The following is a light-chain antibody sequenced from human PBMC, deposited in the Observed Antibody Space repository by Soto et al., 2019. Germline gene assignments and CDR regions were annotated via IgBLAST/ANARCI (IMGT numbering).Light chain of an antibody. J-gene: IGKJ1*01. CDR2: AAS. V-gene: IGKV1-39*01. CDR1: QSISTY. CDR3: QQSYSFPWT. Sequence: DIQMTQSPSSLSASVGDRVTITCRASQSISTYLNWYHQKAGKAPKLLVYAASSLQSGVPSRFSGSGSGTDFPLTISSLQPEDFATYYCQQSYSFPWTFGQGSKVEIK.